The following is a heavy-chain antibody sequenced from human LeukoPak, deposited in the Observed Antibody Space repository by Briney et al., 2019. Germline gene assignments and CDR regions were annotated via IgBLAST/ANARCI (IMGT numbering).Heavy chain of an antibody. J-gene: IGHJ5*02. Sequence: ASVKVSFKASGYTFTVYYMHWVRQAPGQGLEWMGWINPNSGGTNYAQKFQGRVTMTRDTSISTAYMELSRLRSDDTAAYYCARDLQLWFNWFDPWGQGTLVTVSS. D-gene: IGHD5-18*01. CDR2: INPNSGGT. CDR3: ARDLQLWFNWFDP. V-gene: IGHV1-2*02. CDR1: GYTFTVYY.